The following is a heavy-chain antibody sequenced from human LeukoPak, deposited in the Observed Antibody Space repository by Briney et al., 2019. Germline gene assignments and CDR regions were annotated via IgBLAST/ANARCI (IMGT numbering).Heavy chain of an antibody. Sequence: PSETLSLTCAVYGGSFSGYYWSWIRQPSGKGLEWNGRVYTSGSTNYNPSLKRRVTMSVDTSKNQFALKLSSVTAADTAVYYCARDRYYYDSSGDAVDIWGQGTMVTVSS. J-gene: IGHJ3*02. CDR2: VYTSGST. CDR3: ARDRYYYDSSGDAVDI. V-gene: IGHV4-59*10. D-gene: IGHD3-22*01. CDR1: GGSFSGYY.